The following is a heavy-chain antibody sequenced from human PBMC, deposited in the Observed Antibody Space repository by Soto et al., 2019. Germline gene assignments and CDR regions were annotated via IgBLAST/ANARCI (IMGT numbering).Heavy chain of an antibody. Sequence: PGGSLRLSCAASGFTFSSYSMNWVRQAPGKGLEWVSSISSSSSYIYYADSGKGRFTISRDNAKNSLYLQMNSLRAEDTAVYYCAKEAPFQRVVIIPHYYYYMDVGGKGTRVTFSS. D-gene: IGHD3-3*01. CDR2: ISSSSSYI. J-gene: IGHJ6*03. CDR3: AKEAPFQRVVIIPHYYYYMDV. CDR1: GFTFSSYS. V-gene: IGHV3-21*04.